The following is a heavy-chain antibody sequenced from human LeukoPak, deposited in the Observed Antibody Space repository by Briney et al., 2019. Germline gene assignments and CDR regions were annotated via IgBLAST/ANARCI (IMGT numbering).Heavy chain of an antibody. CDR2: INHSGST. Sequence: PSETLSLTCAVYGGSFSGYYWSWIRQPPGKGLEWIGEINHSGSTNSNPSLKSRVTISVDTPKNQFSLKLSSVTAADTAVYYCARERGSYAGDAFDIWGQGTMVTVSS. CDR1: GGSFSGYY. CDR3: ARERGSYAGDAFDI. V-gene: IGHV4-34*01. J-gene: IGHJ3*02. D-gene: IGHD1-26*01.